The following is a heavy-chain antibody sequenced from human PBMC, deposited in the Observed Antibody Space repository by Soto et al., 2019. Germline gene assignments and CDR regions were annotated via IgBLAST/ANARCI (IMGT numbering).Heavy chain of an antibody. D-gene: IGHD6-13*01. CDR3: AVLIAAFTQDAFDI. V-gene: IGHV3-30-3*01. Sequence: GGSLRLSCAASGFTFSSYAMHWVRQAPGKGLEWVAVISYDGSNKYYADSVKGRFTISRDNSKNTLYLQMNSLRAEDTAVYYCAVLIAAFTQDAFDIWGQGTMVTVSS. CDR1: GFTFSSYA. J-gene: IGHJ3*02. CDR2: ISYDGSNK.